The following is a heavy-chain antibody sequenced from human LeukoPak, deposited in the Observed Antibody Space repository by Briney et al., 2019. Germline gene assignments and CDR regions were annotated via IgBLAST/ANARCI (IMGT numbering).Heavy chain of an antibody. J-gene: IGHJ4*02. D-gene: IGHD3-10*01. CDR2: IKEDGSEK. CDR1: GFTFSSYW. CDR3: ARVGWFGELTRHPGGDY. V-gene: IGHV3-7*01. Sequence: PGGSLRLSCAASGFTFSSYWMTWVRQAPGKGLEWVAHIKEDGSEKYYVDSVEGRFTISRDNAKNSLYLQMNSLRAEDTAVYYCARVGWFGELTRHPGGDYWGRGTLVTVSS.